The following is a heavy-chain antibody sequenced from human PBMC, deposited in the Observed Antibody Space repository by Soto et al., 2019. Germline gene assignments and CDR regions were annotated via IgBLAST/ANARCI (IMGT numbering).Heavy chain of an antibody. CDR2: IIPIFGTA. V-gene: IGHV1-69*13. Sequence: GASVKVSCKASGGTFSSYAISWVRQAPGQGLEWMGGIIPIFGTANYAQKFQGRVTITADESTSTAYMELSSLRSEDTAVYYCARGILSSTSYYYYYYGMDVWGQGTTGTVSS. CDR1: GGTFSSYA. J-gene: IGHJ6*02. D-gene: IGHD2-2*01. CDR3: ARGILSSTSYYYYYYGMDV.